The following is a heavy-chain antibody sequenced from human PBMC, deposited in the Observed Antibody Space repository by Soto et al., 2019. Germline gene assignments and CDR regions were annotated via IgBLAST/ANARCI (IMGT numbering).Heavy chain of an antibody. CDR1: GYTFTSYT. CDR3: ARTYGWGPLSYSQYGRAL. CDR2: ISADNGNT. Sequence: VASVKVSCKASGYTFTSYTMHWVRQAPGQSLEWMGGISADNGNTKYSKRWRGGVTFSGAASASTAYMELSSLKSEDTAVYYCARTYGWGPLSYSQYGRALWGQGTTVTAP. V-gene: IGHV1-3*01. D-gene: IGHD3-10*01. J-gene: IGHJ6*02.